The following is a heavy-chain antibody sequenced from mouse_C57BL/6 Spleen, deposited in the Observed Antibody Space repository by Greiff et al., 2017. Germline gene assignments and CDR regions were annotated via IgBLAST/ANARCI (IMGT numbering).Heavy chain of an antibody. CDR2: IYPGSGST. D-gene: IGHD1-1*02. V-gene: IGHV1-55*01. Sequence: QVQLQQPGAELVKPGASVKMSCKASGYTFTSYWITWVKQRPGQGLEWIGDIYPGSGSTNYNEKFKSKATLTVDTSSSTAYMQLSSLTSEDSAVYYCARSVGERRYFDVWGTGTTVTVSS. CDR1: GYTFTSYW. J-gene: IGHJ1*03. CDR3: ARSVGERRYFDV.